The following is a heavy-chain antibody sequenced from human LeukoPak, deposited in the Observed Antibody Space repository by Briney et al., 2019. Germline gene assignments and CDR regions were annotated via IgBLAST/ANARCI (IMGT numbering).Heavy chain of an antibody. D-gene: IGHD4-11*01. CDR1: GFNVSSNY. V-gene: IGHV3-66*02. CDR2: IYSGGST. J-gene: IGHJ4*02. Sequence: PGGSLRLSCAASGFNVSSNYMSWVRQAPGKGLEWVSVIYSGGSTYYADSVKGRFTISRDNSKNTLYLQMNSLRAEDTAVYYCARDLQRYRTFDYWGQGTLVTVSS. CDR3: ARDLQRYRTFDY.